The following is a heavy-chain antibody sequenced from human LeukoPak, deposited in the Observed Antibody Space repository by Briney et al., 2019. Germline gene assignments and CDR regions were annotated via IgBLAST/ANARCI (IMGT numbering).Heavy chain of an antibody. V-gene: IGHV4-39*01. CDR1: GGSISSGAYY. J-gene: IGHJ4*02. CDR3: ARLARKGYDFWSGYFAFYYFDY. Sequence: SQTLSLTCTVSGGSISSGAYYWSWIRQHPGKGLEWIGSIYYSGSTYYNPSLKSRVTISVDTSKNQFSLKLSSVTAADTAVYYCARLARKGYDFWSGYFAFYYFDYWGQGTLVTVSS. CDR2: IYYSGST. D-gene: IGHD3-3*01.